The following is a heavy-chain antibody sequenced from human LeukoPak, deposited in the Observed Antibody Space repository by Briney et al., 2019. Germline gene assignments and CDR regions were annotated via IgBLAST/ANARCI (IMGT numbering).Heavy chain of an antibody. J-gene: IGHJ5*02. CDR2: INPNSGGT. D-gene: IGHD5-18*01. Sequence: ASVKVSCKTSGYTFTGYYMHWVRQAPGQGLEWMGWINPNSGGTNYAQKFQGRVTMTRDTSVSTAYMELNRLRSDDTGVYYCARDTTMITYWFDPWGQGTLVTVSS. CDR3: ARDTTMITYWFDP. CDR1: GYTFTGYY. V-gene: IGHV1-2*02.